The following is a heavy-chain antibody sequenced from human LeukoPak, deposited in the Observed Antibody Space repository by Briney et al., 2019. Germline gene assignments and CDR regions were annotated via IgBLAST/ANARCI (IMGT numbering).Heavy chain of an antibody. Sequence: GGSLRLSCAASVFTFSTYAMHWVRQAPGKGLEWVAFIQDDGSNKYYADSVKGRFTISRDNSKNTLHLQMNSLRAEDTAVYYCASRPNDSWRDPFDYWGQGTLVTVSS. V-gene: IGHV3-30*02. D-gene: IGHD3-3*01. CDR2: IQDDGSNK. J-gene: IGHJ4*02. CDR1: VFTFSTYA. CDR3: ASRPNDSWRDPFDY.